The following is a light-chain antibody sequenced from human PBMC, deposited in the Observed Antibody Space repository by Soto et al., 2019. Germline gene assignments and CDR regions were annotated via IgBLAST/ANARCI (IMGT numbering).Light chain of an antibody. V-gene: IGKV1-5*03. CDR1: QPISSW. J-gene: IGKJ1*01. Sequence: DIQMTQSPSTLSGSVGDRVTITCRASQPISSWLAGYQQKPGKAPKLRIYKASTLKSGVPSRFSGSGSGTEFTLTISSLQPNDFATYYGQHYNSYSEAFGQGTKVELK. CDR2: KAS. CDR3: QHYNSYSEA.